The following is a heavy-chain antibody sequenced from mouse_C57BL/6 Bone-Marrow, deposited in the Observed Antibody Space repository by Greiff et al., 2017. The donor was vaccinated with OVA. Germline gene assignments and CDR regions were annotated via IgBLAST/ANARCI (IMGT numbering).Heavy chain of an antibody. CDR3: ASPYYYGTPYYFDY. Sequence: QVQLQQSGPELVKPGASVKISCKASGYAFSSSWLNWVKQRPGKGLEWIGRIYPGDGDTNYNGKFKGKATLTADKSSSTAYMQLSSLTSEDSAVYFGASPYYYGTPYYFDYWGQGTTLTVSS. CDR1: GYAFSSSW. V-gene: IGHV1-82*01. J-gene: IGHJ2*01. CDR2: IYPGDGDT. D-gene: IGHD1-1*01.